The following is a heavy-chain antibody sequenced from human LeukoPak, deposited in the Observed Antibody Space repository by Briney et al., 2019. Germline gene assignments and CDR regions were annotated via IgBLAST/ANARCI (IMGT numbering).Heavy chain of an antibody. J-gene: IGHJ6*02. CDR2: ITDSGSTI. V-gene: IGHV3-11*01. Sequence: GGSLRLSCAASGFTFRDYNMNWVRQAPGRGLEWVSYITDSGSTIHYADSVNGRFTISRDNAKNSLYLQMNSLRAEDSAVYYCARSIGLTGGGVDVWGRGTTVTVSS. D-gene: IGHD3-9*01. CDR1: GFTFRDYN. CDR3: ARSIGLTGGGVDV.